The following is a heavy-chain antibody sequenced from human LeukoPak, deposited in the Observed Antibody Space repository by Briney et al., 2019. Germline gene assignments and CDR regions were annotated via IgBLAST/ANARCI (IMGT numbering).Heavy chain of an antibody. D-gene: IGHD6-6*01. CDR1: GGSISSSSYY. V-gene: IGHV4-39*07. CDR3: ARVHSGAARLHYYYMDV. J-gene: IGHJ6*03. Sequence: ASETLSLTCTVSGGSISSSSYYWGWIRQPPGKGLEWIGEINHSGSTNYNPSLKSRVTISVDTSKNQFSLKLSSVTAADTAVYYCARVHSGAARLHYYYMDVWGKGTTVTVSS. CDR2: INHSGST.